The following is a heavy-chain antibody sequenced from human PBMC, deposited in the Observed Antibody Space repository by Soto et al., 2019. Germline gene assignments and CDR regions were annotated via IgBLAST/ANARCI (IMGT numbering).Heavy chain of an antibody. J-gene: IGHJ6*02. CDR1: GGSISSSSYY. CDR3: ARRLYYDSSGFEGGGMDV. V-gene: IGHV4-39*01. Sequence: QLQLQESGPGLVKPSETLSLTCTVSGGSISSSSYYWGWIRQPPGKGLEWIGSIYYSGSTYYNPPLKGRATISVYTSKNQFSLKLSSVTAADTAVYYCARRLYYDSSGFEGGGMDVWGQGTTVTVSS. D-gene: IGHD3-22*01. CDR2: IYYSGST.